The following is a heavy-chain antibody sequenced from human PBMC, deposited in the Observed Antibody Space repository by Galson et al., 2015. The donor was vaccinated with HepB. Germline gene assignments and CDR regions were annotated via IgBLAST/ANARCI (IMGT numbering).Heavy chain of an antibody. V-gene: IGHV3-21*04. CDR3: AKDGIVVVPANDY. CDR2: ISSSSSYI. J-gene: IGHJ4*02. Sequence: SLRLSCAASGFTFSSYSMNWVRQAPGKGLEWVSSISSSSSYIYYADSVKGRFTISRDNAKNSLYLQMNSLRAEDTAVYYCAKDGIVVVPANDYWGQGTLVTVSS. D-gene: IGHD2-2*01. CDR1: GFTFSSYS.